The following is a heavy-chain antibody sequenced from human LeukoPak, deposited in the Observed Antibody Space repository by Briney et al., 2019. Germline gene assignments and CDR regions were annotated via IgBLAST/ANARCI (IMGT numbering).Heavy chain of an antibody. CDR2: ISYDGSNK. V-gene: IGHV3-30-3*01. Sequence: GGSLRLSCAASGFTFSSYAMHWVRQAPGKGLEWVAVISYDGSNKYYADSVKGRFTISRDNSKNTLYLQMNSLRAEDTAVYYCARGVTPHRVVVVTPHFDYWGQGTLVTVSS. CDR3: ARGVTPHRVVVVTPHFDY. CDR1: GFTFSSYA. D-gene: IGHD3-22*01. J-gene: IGHJ4*02.